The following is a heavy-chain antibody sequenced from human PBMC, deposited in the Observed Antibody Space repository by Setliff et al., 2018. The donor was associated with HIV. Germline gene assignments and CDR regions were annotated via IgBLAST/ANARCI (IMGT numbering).Heavy chain of an antibody. J-gene: IGHJ6*02. CDR3: VHRVVWGGLDV. CDR2: IHWNDAN. D-gene: IGHD2-8*02. V-gene: IGHV2-5*01. Sequence: SGPTLVNPTQTLTLTCTFSGFSLTTSGVGVGWIRQPPGKALEWLAVIHWNDANHYSPSLKTRLSITKDTSKNQMVLTMTNMAPVDTATYYCVHRVVWGGLDVWGQGTTVTVSS. CDR1: GFSLTTSGVG.